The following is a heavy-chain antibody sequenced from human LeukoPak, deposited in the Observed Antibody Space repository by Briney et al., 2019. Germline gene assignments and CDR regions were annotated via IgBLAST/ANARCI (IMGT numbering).Heavy chain of an antibody. D-gene: IGHD1-1*01. CDR2: INPNSGGT. V-gene: IGHV1-2*02. CDR3: ARPQPTSGGYFDL. Sequence: ASVKVSCKASGYTFTGFYIHWVRQAPGQGLEWMGWINPNSGGTNYAQKFQDRVTMTRDTSISTAYMELSSLKSDDTAVYYCARPQPTSGGYFDLGGRGTLVTVS. CDR1: GYTFTGFY. J-gene: IGHJ2*01.